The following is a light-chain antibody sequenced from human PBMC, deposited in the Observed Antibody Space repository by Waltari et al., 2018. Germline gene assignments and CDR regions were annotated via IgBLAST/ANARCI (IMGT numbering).Light chain of an antibody. J-gene: IGKJ4*01. Sequence: ETVLTQSPATLSLSPGERATLSCRASQSVVNFLVWYQQKPGQAPSLLNYDASRRATGIPARFSGSASGTDFTLTITNVGPEDSAFYYCQQRSSWPLTFGGGTKLEIK. CDR3: QQRSSWPLT. CDR2: DAS. CDR1: QSVVNF. V-gene: IGKV3-11*01.